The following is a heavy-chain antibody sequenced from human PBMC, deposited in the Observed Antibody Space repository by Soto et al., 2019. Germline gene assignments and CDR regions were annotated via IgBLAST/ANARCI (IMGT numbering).Heavy chain of an antibody. D-gene: IGHD5-12*01. CDR3: ASRDPGNSVDY. V-gene: IGHV4-30-4*01. J-gene: IGHJ4*02. CDR1: GGPISSDYYY. CDR2: IYCSGST. Sequence: SETLSLTCTVSGGPISSDYYYWSWIRHPPGQGLEWIGYIYCSGSTAYNPSLKSRVIISIDTSKNQFSLKVTSLTAADTAVYYCASRDPGNSVDYWGQGTLVTVSS.